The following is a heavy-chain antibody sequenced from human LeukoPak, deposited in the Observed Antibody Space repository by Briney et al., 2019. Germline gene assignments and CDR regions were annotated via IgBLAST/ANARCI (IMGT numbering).Heavy chain of an antibody. Sequence: GGSLRLSCAASGFPFSSYWMSWVRQAPGKGLEWVANIKQDGSDKYYVNSVKGRFTISRDNAKNSLYLQLNSLRADGTAVYYCARLTGTTGFDYWGQGTLVTVSS. CDR3: ARLTGTTGFDY. CDR2: IKQDGSDK. CDR1: GFPFSSYW. V-gene: IGHV3-7*01. D-gene: IGHD1-1*01. J-gene: IGHJ4*02.